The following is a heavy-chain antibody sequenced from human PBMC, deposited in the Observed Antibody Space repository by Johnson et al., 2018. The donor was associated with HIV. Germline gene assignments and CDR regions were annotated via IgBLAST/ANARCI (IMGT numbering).Heavy chain of an antibody. D-gene: IGHD4-23*01. CDR3: AKVGRMATVVTTGDAFDV. CDR1: GFTFDDYG. J-gene: IGHJ3*01. CDR2: IRYDGTNK. V-gene: IGHV3-30*02. Sequence: QVQLVESGGGVVRPGGSLRLSCAASGFTFDDYGMSWVRQAPGKGLEWVAFIRYDGTNKYYADSVKGRFTVSRDNSKNTLYVERNSLRVEDTAVYYCAKVGRMATVVTTGDAFDVWGQGTKVTVSS.